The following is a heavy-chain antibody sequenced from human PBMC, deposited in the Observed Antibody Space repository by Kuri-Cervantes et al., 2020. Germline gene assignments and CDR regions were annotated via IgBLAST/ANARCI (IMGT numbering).Heavy chain of an antibody. D-gene: IGHD3/OR15-3a*01. CDR1: GGFLSGFY. Sequence: LRLSCAVYGGFLSGFYWSWIRQPPGKGLEWVGYIYYSGSTYYNPSLKSRVTISVDTSENQFSLKLSSVTVADTAVYYCARDSQNFRTGYWGRDYYYYMDVWGKGTTVTVSS. CDR3: ARDSQNFRTGYWGRDYYYYMDV. CDR2: IYYSGST. J-gene: IGHJ6*03. V-gene: IGHV4-30-4*08.